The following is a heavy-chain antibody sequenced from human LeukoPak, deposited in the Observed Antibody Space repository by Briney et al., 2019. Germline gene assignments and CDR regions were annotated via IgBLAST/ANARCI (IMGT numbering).Heavy chain of an antibody. CDR3: ARFTGSSSFDY. V-gene: IGHV4-59*01. CDR1: GGSISSYY. CDR2: IYYSGST. D-gene: IGHD6-13*01. J-gene: IGHJ4*02. Sequence: PSETLSLTCTVSGGSISSYYWSWIRQPPGKGLEWIGYIYYSGSTNYNPSLKSRVTISVDTSENQFSLKLSSVFSLKLSSVTAADTAVYYCARFTGSSSFDYWGQGTLVTVSS.